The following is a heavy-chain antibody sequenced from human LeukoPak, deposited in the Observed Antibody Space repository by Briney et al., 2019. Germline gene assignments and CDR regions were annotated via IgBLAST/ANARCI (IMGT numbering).Heavy chain of an antibody. CDR1: GFTFSDYY. CDR2: ISSSSTI. CDR3: ARDPHITMIVVVIPDY. D-gene: IGHD3-22*01. J-gene: IGHJ4*02. V-gene: IGHV3-69-1*02. Sequence: GGSLRLSCAASGFTFSDYYMNWVRQAPGKGLEWVSSISSSSTIYYADSVEGRFTISRDNAKNSLYLQMNSLRAEDTAVYYCARDPHITMIVVVIPDYWGQGTLVTVSS.